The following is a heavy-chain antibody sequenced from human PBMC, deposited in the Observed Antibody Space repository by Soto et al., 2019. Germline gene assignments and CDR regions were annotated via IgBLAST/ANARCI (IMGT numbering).Heavy chain of an antibody. CDR1: GFIFISYS. Sequence: VGSLRLSCAASGFIFISYSMACVRQAPGEGLEWLSYITSSSAYIYYADSVRGRFTICRDNAQSSVYLHVNNLRAEDTVVYYWPREIPRTMFELWGQGTLVIVTS. J-gene: IGHJ1*01. V-gene: IGHV3-21*06. CDR2: ITSSSAYI. CDR3: PREIPRTMFEL. D-gene: IGHD3-3*01.